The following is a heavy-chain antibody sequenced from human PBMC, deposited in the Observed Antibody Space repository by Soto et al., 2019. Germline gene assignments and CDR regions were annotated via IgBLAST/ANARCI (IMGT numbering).Heavy chain of an antibody. Sequence: GGSLRLSCTASGFTFGDYAMSWFRQAPGKGLEWVGFIRSKAYGGTTEYAASVKGRFTISRDDSKSIAYLQMNSLKTEDTAVYYCTRDLYDPWVNDDYWSQGTLVTVSS. J-gene: IGHJ4*02. CDR2: IRSKAYGGTT. CDR3: TRDLYDPWVNDDY. CDR1: GFTFGDYA. D-gene: IGHD3-22*01. V-gene: IGHV3-49*03.